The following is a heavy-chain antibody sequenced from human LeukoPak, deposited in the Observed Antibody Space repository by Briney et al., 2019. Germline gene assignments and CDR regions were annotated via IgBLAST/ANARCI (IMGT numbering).Heavy chain of an antibody. CDR2: INAYSGGT. V-gene: IGHV1-2*02. J-gene: IGHJ5*02. Sequence: GASVKVSCKASGYTFTNYHMHWVRQAPGQGLEWMGWINAYSGGTNYAQKFQGRVTMTTDTSITTVYIDLSRLTSDDTAVYYCAREGCTSTSCHVIGDDNWFDPWGQGTLLTVSS. D-gene: IGHD2-2*01. CDR3: AREGCTSTSCHVIGDDNWFDP. CDR1: GYTFTNYH.